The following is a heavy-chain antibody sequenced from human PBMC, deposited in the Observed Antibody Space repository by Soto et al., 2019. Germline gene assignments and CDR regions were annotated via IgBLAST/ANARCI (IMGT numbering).Heavy chain of an antibody. J-gene: IGHJ4*02. Sequence: GGSLTLACAAPGLHFRAHWMNWARQAPGKGIEWVAKINQDGSVKYYVDTVRGRFSISGDNARNSLCLQMNSLRAEDTALYYCVRFPFFDPSDQGYWGQGALVTISS. CDR3: VRFPFFDPSDQGY. CDR1: GLHFRAHW. CDR2: INQDGSVK. D-gene: IGHD1-26*01. V-gene: IGHV3-7*01.